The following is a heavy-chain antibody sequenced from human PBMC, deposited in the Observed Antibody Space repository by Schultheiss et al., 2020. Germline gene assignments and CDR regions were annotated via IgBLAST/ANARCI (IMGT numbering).Heavy chain of an antibody. Sequence: GSLRLSCTVSGGSISSYYWSWIRQPPVKGLEWIGYIYYSGSTNYNPSLKSRVTISVDTSKNQFSLKLSSVTAADTAVYYCAREVGSGIAGVDYWGQGTLVTVSS. CDR1: GGSISSYY. CDR3: AREVGSGIAGVDY. D-gene: IGHD6-19*01. J-gene: IGHJ4*02. V-gene: IGHV4-59*01. CDR2: IYYSGST.